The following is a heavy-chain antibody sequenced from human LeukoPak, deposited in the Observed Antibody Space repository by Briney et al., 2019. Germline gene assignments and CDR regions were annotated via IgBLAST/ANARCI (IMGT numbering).Heavy chain of an antibody. CDR3: AKGVVYYDSSGSPTGP. D-gene: IGHD3-22*01. CDR1: GFTFDDYT. CDR2: ISWDGGST. Sequence: PGGPLRLSCAASGFTFDDYTMHWVRQAPGKGLEWVSLISWDGGSTYYADSVKGRFTISRDNSKNSLYLQMNSLRTEDTALYYCAKGVVYYDSSGSPTGPWGQGTLVTVSS. V-gene: IGHV3-43*01. J-gene: IGHJ5*02.